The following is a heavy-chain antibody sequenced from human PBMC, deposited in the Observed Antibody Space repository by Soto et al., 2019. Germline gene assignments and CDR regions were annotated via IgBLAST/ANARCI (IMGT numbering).Heavy chain of an antibody. D-gene: IGHD2-2*01. CDR3: ASRYCSSPSCSYYFDV. Sequence: SETLSLTCAVYGGSFSGYYWSWIRQPPGKGLEWIGEINHSGSTNYNPSLKSRVTISVDTSKNQFSLKLSSVTAADTAVYYCASRYCSSPSCSYYFDVWGQGTLVTVSS. J-gene: IGHJ4*02. CDR1: GGSFSGYY. CDR2: INHSGST. V-gene: IGHV4-34*01.